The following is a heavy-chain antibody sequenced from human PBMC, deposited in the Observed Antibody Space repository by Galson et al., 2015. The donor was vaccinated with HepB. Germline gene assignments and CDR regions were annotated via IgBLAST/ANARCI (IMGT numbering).Heavy chain of an antibody. J-gene: IGHJ4*02. CDR3: ATGGSYCSGGSCSLGY. CDR2: ISSNGGST. V-gene: IGHV3-64*01. Sequence: SLRLSCAASGFTFSSYAMHWVRQAPGKGLEYVSAISSNGGSTYYANSVKGRFTISRDNSKNTLYLQMGSLRAEDMAVYYCATGGSYCSGGSCSLGYWGQGTLVTVSS. D-gene: IGHD2-15*01. CDR1: GFTFSSYA.